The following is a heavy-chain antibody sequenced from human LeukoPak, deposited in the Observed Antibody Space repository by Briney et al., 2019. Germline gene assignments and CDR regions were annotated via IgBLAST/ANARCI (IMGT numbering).Heavy chain of an antibody. D-gene: IGHD2-15*01. CDR2: ISGSGGGT. Sequence: PGGSLRLSCAASGFTFSSYAMSWVRQAPGKGLEWVSSISGSGGGTYYADSVKGRFTISRDNSKNTLYLQMNSLRAEDTAVYYCAKDSYEDWGLVVVAATSGTLDYWGQGTLVTVSS. V-gene: IGHV3-23*01. CDR3: AKDSYEDWGLVVVAATSGTLDY. CDR1: GFTFSSYA. J-gene: IGHJ4*02.